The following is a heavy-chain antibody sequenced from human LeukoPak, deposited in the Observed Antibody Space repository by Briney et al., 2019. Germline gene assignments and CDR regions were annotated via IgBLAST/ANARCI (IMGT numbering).Heavy chain of an antibody. V-gene: IGHV3-48*03. CDR2: ISSSGSTI. J-gene: IGHJ4*02. D-gene: IGHD1-20*01. CDR1: GFPFSSYE. Sequence: TGGSLRLSCAASGFPFSSYEMNWVRQAPGKGLEWVSYISSSGSTIYYADSVKGRFTISRDNTKNSLYLQMNSLRAEDTAVYYCARDFNWNLDYWGQGTLVTVPS. CDR3: ARDFNWNLDY.